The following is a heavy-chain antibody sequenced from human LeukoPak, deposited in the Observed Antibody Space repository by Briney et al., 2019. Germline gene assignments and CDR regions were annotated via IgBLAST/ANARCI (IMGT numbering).Heavy chain of an antibody. CDR1: GGSISSYY. Sequence: PSETLSLTCTVSGGSISSYYWSWIRQPAGKGLEWIGRVYTSGSTNYNPSLKSRVTMSVDTSKNQFSLKLSSVTAADTAVYYCARDPGVAVAGGFDYWGQGTLVTVSS. V-gene: IGHV4-4*07. CDR3: ARDPGVAVAGGFDY. CDR2: VYTSGST. D-gene: IGHD6-19*01. J-gene: IGHJ4*02.